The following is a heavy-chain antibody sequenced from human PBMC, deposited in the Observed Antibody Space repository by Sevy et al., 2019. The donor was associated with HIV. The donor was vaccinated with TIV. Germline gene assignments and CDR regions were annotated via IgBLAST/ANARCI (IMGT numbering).Heavy chain of an antibody. V-gene: IGHV4-30-4*01. J-gene: IGHJ4*02. Sequence: SETLSLTCTVSGGSISSGDYYWSWIRQPPGKGLEWIGYIYYSGSTYYNPSLKSRVTISVDTSKNQFSLKLSSVTAAETAVYYWARGGGDHFVPAAIRDWGQGTLVTVSS. CDR1: GGSISSGDYY. D-gene: IGHD2-2*02. CDR3: ARGGGDHFVPAAIRD. CDR2: IYYSGST.